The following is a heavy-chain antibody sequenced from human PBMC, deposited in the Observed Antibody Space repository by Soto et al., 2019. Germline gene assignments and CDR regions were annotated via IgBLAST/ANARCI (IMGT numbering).Heavy chain of an antibody. D-gene: IGHD3-16*01. CDR2: ISGSGVST. CDR1: GFTFSSDS. V-gene: IGHV3-23*01. J-gene: IGHJ4*02. CDR3: AKDPRGSIRGYFDY. Sequence: GGSLRLSCAASGFTFSSDSITWVRQAPGKGLEWVSAISGSGVSTYYADSVKGRFTISRDNSKNTLYLQMNSLRADDTAVYYCAKDPRGSIRGYFDYWGQGTLVTVSS.